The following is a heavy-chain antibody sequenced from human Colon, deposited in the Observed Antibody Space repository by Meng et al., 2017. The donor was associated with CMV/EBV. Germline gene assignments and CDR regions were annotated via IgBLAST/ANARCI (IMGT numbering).Heavy chain of an antibody. CDR3: AREDFTTSSYDF. CDR2: INSDGSSL. Sequence: GESLKISCAASGFNFRTSWIHWVRQAPGKGLVWVSRINSDGSSLSYADFVKGRFTTSRDNAKNTVYLQMNNVTADDTALYYCAREDFTTSSYDFWGQGTLVTVSS. V-gene: IGHV3-74*01. D-gene: IGHD3/OR15-3a*01. CDR1: GFNFRTSW. J-gene: IGHJ4*02.